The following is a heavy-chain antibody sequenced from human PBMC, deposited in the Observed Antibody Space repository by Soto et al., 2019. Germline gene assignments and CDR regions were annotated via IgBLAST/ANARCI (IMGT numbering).Heavy chain of an antibody. V-gene: IGHV4-39*01. J-gene: IGHJ4*02. Sequence: SETLSLTCTVSGGSISSTNYYWGWVRQPPGKGLQWIGTIYYSGSTYHNPSLKSRVTIFIDTSKNQFSLRLNSVTAADTAVYYCAGRSNSDILTGLFDYWGQGTLVTVS. CDR1: GGSISSTNYY. CDR3: AGRSNSDILTGLFDY. CDR2: IYYSGST. D-gene: IGHD3-9*01.